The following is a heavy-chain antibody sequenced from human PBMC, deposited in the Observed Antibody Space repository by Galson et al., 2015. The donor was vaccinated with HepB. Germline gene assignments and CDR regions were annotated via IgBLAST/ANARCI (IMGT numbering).Heavy chain of an antibody. D-gene: IGHD5-18*01. J-gene: IGHJ4*02. Sequence: LRLSCAASGFPFSSYAMHWVRQAPGKGLEWVAVISYDGSNKYYADSVKGRFTISRDNSKNTLYLQMNSLRAEDTAVYYCATVDTAMALPDYWGQGTLVTVSS. CDR3: ATVDTAMALPDY. CDR2: ISYDGSNK. V-gene: IGHV3-30-3*01. CDR1: GFPFSSYA.